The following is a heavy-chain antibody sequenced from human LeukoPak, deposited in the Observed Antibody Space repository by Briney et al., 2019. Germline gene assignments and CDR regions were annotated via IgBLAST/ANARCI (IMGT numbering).Heavy chain of an antibody. J-gene: IGHJ6*03. Sequence: ASVKVSCKASGYTFTSYYIHWVRQAPGHGLEWMGLINPSGGSTNYAQKFQGRVTMTRDTSTSTVYMELSSLRSEDTAMYYCARGPSITMVRGGQWYYYMDVWGKGTTVTISS. V-gene: IGHV1-46*01. D-gene: IGHD3-10*01. CDR3: ARGPSITMVRGGQWYYYMDV. CDR2: INPSGGST. CDR1: GYTFTSYY.